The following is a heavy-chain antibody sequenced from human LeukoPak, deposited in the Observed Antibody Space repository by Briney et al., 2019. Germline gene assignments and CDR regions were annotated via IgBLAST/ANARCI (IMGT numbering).Heavy chain of an antibody. CDR3: ARPARGYCRSAGCHWDS. CDR1: GITFNTDS. V-gene: IGHV3-21*01. Sequence: GGPLRLSCAASGITFNTDSMYWLRQAPGKGLECVLSISASSICIHYADSVWAQFTISRDNAKNSQYLQINSLGAQDTAAYYCARPARGYCRSAGCHWDSWGQGTLVTVSS. D-gene: IGHD2-2*01. CDR2: ISASSICI. J-gene: IGHJ4*02.